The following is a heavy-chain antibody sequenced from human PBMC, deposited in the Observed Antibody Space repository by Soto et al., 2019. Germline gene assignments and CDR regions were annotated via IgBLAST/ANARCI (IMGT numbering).Heavy chain of an antibody. D-gene: IGHD4-17*01. V-gene: IGHV4-31*03. CDR1: GGSISSGGYY. J-gene: IGHJ1*01. Sequence: QVQLQESGPGLVKPSQTLSLTCTVSGGSISSGGYYWSWIRQHPGKGLEWIGYIYYSGSTYYNPSLQSRVTISVDTSKHQFSLKLSSVTAADTPVYYCARCADYGGISEPYFQYWGQGTLVTVSS. CDR2: IYYSGST. CDR3: ARCADYGGISEPYFQY.